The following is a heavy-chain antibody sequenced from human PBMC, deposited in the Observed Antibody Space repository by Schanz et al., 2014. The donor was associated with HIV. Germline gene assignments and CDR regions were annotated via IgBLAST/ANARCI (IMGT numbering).Heavy chain of an antibody. CDR1: GSTFPDLD. CDR3: ARANFGGYEGPDY. Sequence: ARLVQSGAEVKRPGASVTVSCTAAGSTFPDLDVNWVRQAAGQGLEWMGWVNPKSGNTGYAQKFEGRATFTRTTSISTAYIELSSLRSEDTAVFYCARANFGGYEGPDYWGQGMLVTVSS. D-gene: IGHD5-12*01. J-gene: IGHJ4*02. CDR2: VNPKSGNT. V-gene: IGHV1-8*01.